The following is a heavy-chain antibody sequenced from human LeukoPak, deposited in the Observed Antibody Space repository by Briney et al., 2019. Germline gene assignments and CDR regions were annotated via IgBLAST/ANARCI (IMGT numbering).Heavy chain of an antibody. Sequence: GGSLRLSCAASGFTFSSYAMHWVRQAPGKGLEYVSAISSNGGSTYYANSVKGRFTISRDNSKNTLYLQMGSLRAEAMAVYYCASARPIAYYYYYMDVWGKGTTVTVSS. D-gene: IGHD3-16*02. V-gene: IGHV3-64*01. CDR3: ASARPIAYYYYYMDV. CDR2: ISSNGGST. J-gene: IGHJ6*03. CDR1: GFTFSSYA.